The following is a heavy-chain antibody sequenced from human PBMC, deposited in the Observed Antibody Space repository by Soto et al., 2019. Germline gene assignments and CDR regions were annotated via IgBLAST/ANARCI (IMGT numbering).Heavy chain of an antibody. Sequence: GGSLRLSCAASGFTFTRYSMNWVRQAPGKGLEWVSYISSTGRTIYYADSVKGRFTVSRDNAQNSLSLKLNSLRVEDTAVYYCARSYSSGWEFDYWGQGTQVT. V-gene: IGHV3-48*04. CDR1: GFTFTRYS. D-gene: IGHD6-19*01. J-gene: IGHJ4*02. CDR2: ISSTGRTI. CDR3: ARSYSSGWEFDY.